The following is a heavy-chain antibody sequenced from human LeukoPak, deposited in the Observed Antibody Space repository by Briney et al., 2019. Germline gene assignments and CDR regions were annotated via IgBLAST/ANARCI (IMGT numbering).Heavy chain of an antibody. CDR3: ARHPDSSGYYSDAFDI. J-gene: IGHJ3*02. V-gene: IGHV4-39*01. CDR1: GASISSSSYY. CDR2: IYYSGST. Sequence: SETLSLTCTVSGASISSSSYYWGWIRQPPGRGLEWIVSIYYSGSTYYIPSLKSRVTISVDRSKNQFSLKLSSVTAADTAVYYCARHPDSSGYYSDAFDIWGQGTMVTVSS. D-gene: IGHD3-22*01.